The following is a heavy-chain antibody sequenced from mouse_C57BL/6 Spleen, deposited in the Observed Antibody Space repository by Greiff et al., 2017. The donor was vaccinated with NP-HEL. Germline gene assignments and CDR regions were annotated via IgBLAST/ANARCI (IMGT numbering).Heavy chain of an antibody. CDR3: AKTAQALSWFAY. Sequence: VQLKESVAELVRPGASVKLSCTASGFNIKNTYMHWVKQRPEQGLEWIGRIDPANGNTKYVPKFQGKATITADTSSNTAYLQLSSLTSEDTAIYYCAKTAQALSWFAYWGQGTLVTVSA. V-gene: IGHV14-3*01. CDR2: IDPANGNT. CDR1: GFNIKNTY. J-gene: IGHJ3*01. D-gene: IGHD3-2*02.